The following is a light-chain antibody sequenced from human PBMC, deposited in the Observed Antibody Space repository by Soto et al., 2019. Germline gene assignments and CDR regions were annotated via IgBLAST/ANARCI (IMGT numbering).Light chain of an antibody. J-gene: IGKJ4*01. CDR3: QQYNSYSLT. CDR2: AES. Sequence: DIQLTQSPSFLSASVGDRVTITCRASQGIAGSLAWYQQKPGKPPKLLIYAESTLQSGVPSRFSGSGSGTRGTLTISSLQPEDFATYYCQQYNSYSLTFGGGTKVEIK. V-gene: IGKV1-9*01. CDR1: QGIAGS.